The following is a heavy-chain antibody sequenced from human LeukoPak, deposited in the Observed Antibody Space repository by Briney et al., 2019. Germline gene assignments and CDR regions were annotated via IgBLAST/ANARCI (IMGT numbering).Heavy chain of an antibody. CDR3: ATRVSGRYVTLNWNEEDF. V-gene: IGHV1-8*01. CDR2: MNPNSGNT. J-gene: IGHJ4*02. D-gene: IGHD1-1*01. Sequence: ASVTVSCKASGYTFTSYDINWVRQAPGQGLEWMGGMNPNSGNTDYAQKFQGRVTMTRNTSISTAYMELSSLRSEDTAVYYCATRVSGRYVTLNWNEEDFWGQGTLVTVSS. CDR1: GYTFTSYD.